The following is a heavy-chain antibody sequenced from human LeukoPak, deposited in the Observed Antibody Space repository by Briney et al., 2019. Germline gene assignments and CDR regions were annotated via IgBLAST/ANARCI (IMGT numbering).Heavy chain of an antibody. J-gene: IGHJ5*02. CDR1: GYTFTNYG. D-gene: IGHD1-7*01. CDR2: ISAYNGNT. Sequence: ASVKVSCKASGYTFTNYGISWVRQAPGQGLEWMGWISAYNGNTNYAQKLQGRVTMTTDTSTSTAYMELRSLRSDDTAVYYCAREGITGTTRAWFDPWGQGTLVTVSS. V-gene: IGHV1-18*01. CDR3: AREGITGTTRAWFDP.